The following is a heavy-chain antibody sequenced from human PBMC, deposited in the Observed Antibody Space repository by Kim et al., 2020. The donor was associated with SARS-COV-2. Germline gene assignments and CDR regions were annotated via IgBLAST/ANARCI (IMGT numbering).Heavy chain of an antibody. V-gene: IGHV3-73*01. Sequence: GGSLRLSCAASGFTFSGSAMHWVRQASGKGLEWVGRIRSKANSYATAYAASVKGRFTISRDDSKNTAYLQMNSLKTEDTAVYYCTPTGWLSDYYYYYGMDVWGQGTTVTVSS. D-gene: IGHD3-22*01. CDR3: TPTGWLSDYYYYYGMDV. CDR1: GFTFSGSA. CDR2: IRSKANSYAT. J-gene: IGHJ6*02.